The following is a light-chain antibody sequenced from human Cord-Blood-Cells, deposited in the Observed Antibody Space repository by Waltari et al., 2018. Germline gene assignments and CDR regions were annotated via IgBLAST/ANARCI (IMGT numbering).Light chain of an antibody. CDR3: QQYNNWPWT. Sequence: EIVMTQSPATLSVSPGERATLSCRASQSVSSNLAWYQQKPGQAPRLLIHGASTRATGIPTRFSGSWSGTEFTLTISSLQSEDFAVYYCQQYNNWPWTFGQGTKVEIK. CDR1: QSVSSN. CDR2: GAS. J-gene: IGKJ1*01. V-gene: IGKV3-15*01.